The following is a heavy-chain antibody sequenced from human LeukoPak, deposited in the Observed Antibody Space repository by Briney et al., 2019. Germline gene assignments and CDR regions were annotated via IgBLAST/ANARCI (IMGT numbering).Heavy chain of an antibody. CDR2: IIPIFGTA. CDR1: GYTFTSYY. Sequence: SVKVSCKASGYTFTSYYMHWVRQAPGQGLEWMGGIIPIFGTANYAQKFQGRVTITADESTSTAYMELSSLRSEDTAVYYCAREKGDYYDSSGYYRDDAFDIWGQGTMVTVSS. D-gene: IGHD3-22*01. CDR3: AREKGDYYDSSGYYRDDAFDI. J-gene: IGHJ3*02. V-gene: IGHV1-69*13.